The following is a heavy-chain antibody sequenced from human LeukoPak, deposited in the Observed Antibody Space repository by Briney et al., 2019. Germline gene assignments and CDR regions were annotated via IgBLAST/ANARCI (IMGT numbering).Heavy chain of an antibody. Sequence: SETLSLTCTVSGGSISSSIYYWAWIRQPPGMGLEWIGSIYYSGSTYYNLSLKSRVTISVDRYRNQYSLKLDSVTAANTAVYYCARQDVTDYFDYWGQGLLVTVSS. CDR2: IYYSGST. CDR3: ARQDVTDYFDY. CDR1: GGSISSSIYY. D-gene: IGHD2-21*02. V-gene: IGHV4-39*01. J-gene: IGHJ4*02.